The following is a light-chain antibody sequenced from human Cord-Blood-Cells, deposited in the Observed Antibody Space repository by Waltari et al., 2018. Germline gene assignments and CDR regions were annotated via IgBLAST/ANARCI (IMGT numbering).Light chain of an antibody. Sequence: DIQMLQSPFSLSASVEDKVTITSRASQSISSYLNWYQQKPGKAPKLLIYAASSLQSGVPSRFSGCGSGTDFTLTISSLQPEDFSTYHCQQSYSTPFPFGPGTKVDIK. CDR1: QSISSY. J-gene: IGKJ3*01. CDR3: QQSYSTPFP. V-gene: IGKV1-39*01. CDR2: AAS.